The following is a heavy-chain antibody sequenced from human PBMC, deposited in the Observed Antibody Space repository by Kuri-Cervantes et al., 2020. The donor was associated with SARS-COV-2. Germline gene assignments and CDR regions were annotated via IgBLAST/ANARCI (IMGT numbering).Heavy chain of an antibody. CDR2: INPNSGGT. J-gene: IGHJ4*02. CDR3: ARGEGSRGLMVVLGWRGAGRLDF. Sequence: ASVKVSCRASGYSFNDYYIYWVRQASGQGLEWMGWINPNSGGTNYAQKFQGWVTMTRDTSLSISYMELSRLTSDDTAVYYCARGEGSRGLMVVLGWRGAGRLDFWGQGTLVTVSS. D-gene: IGHD3-10*01. CDR1: GYSFNDYY. V-gene: IGHV1-2*04.